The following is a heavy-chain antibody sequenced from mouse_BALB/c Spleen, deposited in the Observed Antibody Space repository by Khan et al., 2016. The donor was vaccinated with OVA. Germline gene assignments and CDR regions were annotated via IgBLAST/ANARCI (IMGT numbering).Heavy chain of an antibody. CDR1: GYSFTDYI. D-gene: IGHD1-1*01. Sequence: QVQLQQSGPELVKPGASVKMSCKASGYSFTDYIISWVKQRTGQGLQWIGEIYPGSGSLLSNEKFKGKATLTADKSTNTASMQLSSLKSEASAVCFCTRRYYGNIYPSVAYWVQGTLVTVSA. CDR3: TRRYYGNIYPSVAY. CDR2: IYPGSGSL. V-gene: IGHV1-77*01. J-gene: IGHJ3*01.